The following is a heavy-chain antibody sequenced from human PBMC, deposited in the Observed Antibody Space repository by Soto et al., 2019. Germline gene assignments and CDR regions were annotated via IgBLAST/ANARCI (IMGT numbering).Heavy chain of an antibody. V-gene: IGHV3-30*18. CDR3: AKDKHYDFWNANPGVFDY. Sequence: GXSLRLSCAASEFTFSSYGMHWVRQAPVKGLEWLAVISYDGNNKYYADSVKGRFTISRDNSKNTLYLQMNSLRAEDTAVYYCAKDKHYDFWNANPGVFDYWGQGTLVTVSS. CDR1: EFTFSSYG. D-gene: IGHD3-3*01. J-gene: IGHJ4*02. CDR2: ISYDGNNK.